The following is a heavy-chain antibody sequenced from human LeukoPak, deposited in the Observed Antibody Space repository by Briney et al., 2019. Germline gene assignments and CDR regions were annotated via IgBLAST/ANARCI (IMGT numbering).Heavy chain of an antibody. J-gene: IGHJ3*02. Sequence: PGGSLRLSSAASGFTFDDYGMSWVRQAPGKGLEWVSGINWNGGSTGYADSVKGRFTISRDNAKNSLYLQMNSLRAEDTALYYCARASDDCSSTSCYPGAFDIWGPGTMVTVSS. D-gene: IGHD2-2*01. V-gene: IGHV3-20*04. CDR1: GFTFDDYG. CDR2: INWNGGST. CDR3: ARASDDCSSTSCYPGAFDI.